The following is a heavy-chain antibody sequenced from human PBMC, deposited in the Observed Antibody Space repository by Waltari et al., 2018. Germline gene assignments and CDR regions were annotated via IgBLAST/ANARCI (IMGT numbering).Heavy chain of an antibody. D-gene: IGHD1-26*01. CDR3: ARADTSTSYFYYYMDV. V-gene: IGHV4-59*01. CDR2: IHYSGSS. Sequence: QVQLQESGPGLVKPSETLSLTCTVSGGSTSTYYWSWVRQSPGKGLEWIGYIHYSGSSAYNPALRRRVAISLDTPNNQFSLRLRSVTATDAAIYYCARADTSTSYFYYYMDVWGKGTTVTVSS. J-gene: IGHJ6*03. CDR1: GGSTSTYY.